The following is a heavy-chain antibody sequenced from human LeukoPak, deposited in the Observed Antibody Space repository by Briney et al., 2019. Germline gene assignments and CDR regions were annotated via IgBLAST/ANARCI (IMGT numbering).Heavy chain of an antibody. D-gene: IGHD5-18*01. CDR1: GYTFTSYG. CDR2: ISAYNGNA. Sequence: GASVKVSCKASGYTFTSYGISWVRQAPGQGLEWMGWISAYNGNANYAQKLQGRVTTTTDTSTSTAYMELRSLRSDDTAVYYCARASRGYSYDYWGQGTLVTVSS. CDR3: ARASRGYSYDY. J-gene: IGHJ4*02. V-gene: IGHV1-18*01.